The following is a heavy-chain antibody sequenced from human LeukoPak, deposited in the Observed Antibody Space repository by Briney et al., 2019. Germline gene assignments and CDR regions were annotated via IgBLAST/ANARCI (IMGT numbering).Heavy chain of an antibody. Sequence: ASVKVSCKASEYTFTSYDISWVRQAAGQGLEWMGWVRPNSGNTRYAQKFQGRVTITRNSTISTAYMELSSLRSEDTAVYFCVTFRSTVGAFNIWGHGTLVTVSS. CDR1: EYTFTSYD. J-gene: IGHJ3*02. D-gene: IGHD3-3*01. CDR3: VTFRSTVGAFNI. V-gene: IGHV1-8*03. CDR2: VRPNSGNT.